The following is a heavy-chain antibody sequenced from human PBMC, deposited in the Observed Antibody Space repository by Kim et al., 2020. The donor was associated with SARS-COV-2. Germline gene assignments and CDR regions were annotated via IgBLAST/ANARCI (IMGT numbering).Heavy chain of an antibody. Sequence: GGSLRLSCAASGFTFSSYAMHWVRQAPGKGLEWVAVISYDGSNKYYVDSVKGRFTISRDNSKNTLYLQMNSLTAEDTAVYYCASDNGPLIGELVVIAIIGHIDYWGQGTLVTVS. D-gene: IGHD2-21*01. CDR1: GFTFSSYA. CDR3: ASDNGPLIGELVVIAIIGHIDY. CDR2: ISYDGSNK. V-gene: IGHV3-30*04. J-gene: IGHJ4*02.